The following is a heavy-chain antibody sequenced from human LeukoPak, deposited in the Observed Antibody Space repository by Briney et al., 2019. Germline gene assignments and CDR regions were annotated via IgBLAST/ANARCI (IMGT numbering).Heavy chain of an antibody. Sequence: ASVKVSCKASGYTFTSYDINWVRQATGQGLEWMGWMNPNSGNTGYAQKFQGRVTMTRNTSISTAYMELSNLRSEDTAVYYCARGLGIAAASPNWFDPWGQGTLVTVSS. CDR2: MNPNSGNT. V-gene: IGHV1-8*01. D-gene: IGHD6-13*01. CDR1: GYTFTSYD. J-gene: IGHJ5*02. CDR3: ARGLGIAAASPNWFDP.